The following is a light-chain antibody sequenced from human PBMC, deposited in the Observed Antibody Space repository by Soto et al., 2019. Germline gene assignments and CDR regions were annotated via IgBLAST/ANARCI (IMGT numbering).Light chain of an antibody. Sequence: QSVLTQPPSVSGAPGQRVTISCTGGSSHIGAGYAVHWFQQLPGIAPKLLIFGTNNRPSGVPDRSSGSKSGTSASLAITVPQAEDEGDYYCQSFDRGPSGGYVFGTGTKVTVL. J-gene: IGLJ1*01. CDR1: SSHIGAGYA. CDR2: GTN. V-gene: IGLV1-40*01. CDR3: QSFDRGPSGGYV.